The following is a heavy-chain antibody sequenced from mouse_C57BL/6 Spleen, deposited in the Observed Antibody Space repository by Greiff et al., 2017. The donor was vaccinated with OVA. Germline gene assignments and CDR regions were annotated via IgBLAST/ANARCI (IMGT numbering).Heavy chain of an antibody. CDR3: ARAPFTTVVEGLFAY. CDR1: GYTFTSYG. J-gene: IGHJ3*01. D-gene: IGHD1-1*01. CDR2: IYIGNGYT. Sequence: EVKLVESGAELVRPGSSVKMSCKTSGYTFTSYGINWVKQRPGQGLEWIGYIYIGNGYTEDNEKFKGKATLTSDTSSSTAYMQLSSLTSEDSAIYFCARAPFTTVVEGLFAYWGQGTLVTVSA. V-gene: IGHV1-58*01.